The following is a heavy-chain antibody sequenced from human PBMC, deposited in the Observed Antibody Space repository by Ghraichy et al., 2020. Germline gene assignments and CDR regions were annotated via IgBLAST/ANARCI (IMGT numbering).Heavy chain of an antibody. V-gene: IGHV4-39*01. J-gene: IGHJ4*02. Sequence: ESLNISCTVSGGSISSSSYYWGWIRQPPGKGLEWIGSIYYSGSTYYNPSLKSRVTISVDTSKNQFSLKLSSVTAADTAVYYCARSYLGELSLNAYWGQGTLVTVSS. CDR2: IYYSGST. D-gene: IGHD3-16*02. CDR3: ARSYLGELSLNAY. CDR1: GGSISSSSYY.